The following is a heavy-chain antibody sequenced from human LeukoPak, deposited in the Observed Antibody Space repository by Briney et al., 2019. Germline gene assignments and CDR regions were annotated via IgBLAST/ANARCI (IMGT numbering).Heavy chain of an antibody. CDR2: ISGSGGST. V-gene: IGHV3-23*01. CDR3: ARAFGSGWYDYYYMDV. Sequence: GGSLRLSCAASGFTFSSYAMGWVRQAPGKGLEWVSAISGSGGSTYYADSVKGRFTISRDNSKNTLYLQMNSLRAEDTAVYYCARAFGSGWYDYYYMDVWGKGTTVTISS. J-gene: IGHJ6*03. D-gene: IGHD6-19*01. CDR1: GFTFSSYA.